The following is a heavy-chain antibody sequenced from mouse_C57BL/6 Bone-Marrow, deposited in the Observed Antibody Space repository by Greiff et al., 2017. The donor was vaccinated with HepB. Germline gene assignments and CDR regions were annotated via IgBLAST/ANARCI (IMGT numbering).Heavy chain of an antibody. CDR1: GYTFTSYW. Sequence: QVQLQQPGAELVMPGASVKLSCKASGYTFTSYWMHWVKQRPGQGLEWIGEIDPSDSYTNYNQKFKGKSTLTVDKSSSTAYMQLSSLPSEDSAVYYCARARGLRRRDYFDYWGQGTTLTVSS. V-gene: IGHV1-69*01. D-gene: IGHD2-4*01. CDR3: ARARGLRRRDYFDY. CDR2: IDPSDSYT. J-gene: IGHJ2*01.